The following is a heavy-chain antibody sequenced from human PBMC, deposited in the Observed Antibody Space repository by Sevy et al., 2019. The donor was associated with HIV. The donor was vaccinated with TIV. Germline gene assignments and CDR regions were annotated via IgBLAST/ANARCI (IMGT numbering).Heavy chain of an antibody. J-gene: IGHJ6*02. D-gene: IGHD2-2*01. Sequence: GGSLRLSCVASGFTFSTYAMSWVRQAPGKGLEWVSAISGSGGCTYYADSLKGRFTISRDKSKNTLYLQMNSLRVEDTAVFYCAKGDATFYGWDVWGQGTTVTVSS. CDR3: AKGDATFYGWDV. V-gene: IGHV3-23*01. CDR1: GFTFSTYA. CDR2: ISGSGGCT.